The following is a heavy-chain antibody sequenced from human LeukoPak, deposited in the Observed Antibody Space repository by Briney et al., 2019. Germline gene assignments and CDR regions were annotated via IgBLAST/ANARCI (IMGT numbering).Heavy chain of an antibody. CDR1: GFTFTSHW. Sequence: GGSLRLSYEASGFTFTSHWMHWVRQAPGKGLVWVSRIISDGSSTIEADSVKGRFSSSRDNAKNTVYLQMNGLRPEDTAVYYCVREGYGPGNYPFDFWGQGTLVTVSS. J-gene: IGHJ4*02. CDR2: IISDGSST. CDR3: VREGYGPGNYPFDF. D-gene: IGHD3-10*01. V-gene: IGHV3-74*01.